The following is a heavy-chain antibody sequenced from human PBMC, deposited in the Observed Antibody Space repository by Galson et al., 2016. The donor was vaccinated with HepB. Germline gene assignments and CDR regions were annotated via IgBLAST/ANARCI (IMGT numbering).Heavy chain of an antibody. J-gene: IGHJ4*02. V-gene: IGHV3-23*01. D-gene: IGHD3-16*02. CDR3: AKDLLSDYVWGSYRFQD. CDR2: ISGSAIST. Sequence: SLRLSCAASGFNFNNYAMNWVRQAPGKGLEWVSGISGSAISTYYADSVKGRFTISRDNSMNTLYLQMNSLRAEDTAVYYCAKDLLSDYVWGSYRFQDWGQGAPVIVSS. CDR1: GFNFNNYA.